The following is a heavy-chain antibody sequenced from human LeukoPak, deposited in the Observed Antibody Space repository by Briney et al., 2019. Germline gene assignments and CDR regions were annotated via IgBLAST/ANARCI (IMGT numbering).Heavy chain of an antibody. V-gene: IGHV4-59*01. J-gene: IGHJ6*03. CDR3: ARDFGESLYYMDV. CDR2: IYYSGST. D-gene: IGHD3-10*01. CDR1: GGSISNYY. Sequence: SETLSLTCTVSGGSISNYYWSWIRQPPGKGLEWIGYIYYSGSTKYNPSLKSRVTISVDTSKNQFSLRLSSVTAADTAVYYCARDFGESLYYMDVWGKGTTVTISS.